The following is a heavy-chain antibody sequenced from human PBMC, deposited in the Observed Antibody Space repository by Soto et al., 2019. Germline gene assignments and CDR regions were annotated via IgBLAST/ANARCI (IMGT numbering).Heavy chain of an antibody. CDR1: GFTFSSYG. J-gene: IGHJ6*02. D-gene: IGHD3-22*01. Sequence: GGSLRLSCAASGFTFSSYGMHWVRQAPGKGLEWVAVIWYDGSNKYYADSVKGRFTISRDNSKNTLYLQMNSLRAEDTAVYYYAKDSLDPPIAVVIGYGMDAWGQGTTVTVSS. CDR3: AKDSLDPPIAVVIGYGMDA. CDR2: IWYDGSNK. V-gene: IGHV3-33*06.